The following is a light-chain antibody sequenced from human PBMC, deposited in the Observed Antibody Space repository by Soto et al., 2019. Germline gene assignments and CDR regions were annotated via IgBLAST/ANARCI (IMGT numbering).Light chain of an antibody. CDR1: SSNIGGTNY. Sequence: QSVLTQPPSASGTPGQRVFISCSGSSSNIGGTNYAYWYQQLPGAAPKLLIFANNNRPSGVPDRFSGSKSGTSASLAITGLQADDEADYYCQSYDNSLSAYVFGTGTKLTVL. V-gene: IGLV1-40*01. CDR3: QSYDNSLSAYV. J-gene: IGLJ1*01. CDR2: ANN.